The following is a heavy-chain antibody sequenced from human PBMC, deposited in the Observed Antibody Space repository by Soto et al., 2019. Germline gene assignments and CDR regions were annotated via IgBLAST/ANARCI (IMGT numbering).Heavy chain of an antibody. CDR1: GASISSYY. CDR3: ARDTTPSL. CDR2: VYYSGST. V-gene: IGHV4-59*01. D-gene: IGHD1-1*01. J-gene: IGHJ4*02. Sequence: QVQLQESGPGLVKPSETLSLTCTVSGASISSYYWSWIRQPPGKGLEWIGYVYYSGSTNYNPSLKSRVTISVDTSKNQFSLKLSSVTAADTAMYYCARDTTPSLWGKGTLVTVSS.